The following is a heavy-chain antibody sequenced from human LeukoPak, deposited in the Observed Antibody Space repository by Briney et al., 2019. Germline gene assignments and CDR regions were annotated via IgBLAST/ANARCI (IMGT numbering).Heavy chain of an antibody. V-gene: IGHV3-64D*09. J-gene: IGHJ4*02. CDR3: VKDWSRASYFDY. CDR2: ISSNGGRT. CDR1: GFTFSSYA. Sequence: GGSLRLSCSASGFTFSSYAMHWVRHAPGKGLEYVSAISSNGGRTYYADSVKGRFTISRDNSKSTVYLQMSSLRVEDTAVYYCVKDWSRASYFDYWGQGTLVTVSS. D-gene: IGHD3-10*01.